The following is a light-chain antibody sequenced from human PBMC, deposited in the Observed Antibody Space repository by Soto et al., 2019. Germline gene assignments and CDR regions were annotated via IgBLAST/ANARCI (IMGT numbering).Light chain of an antibody. J-gene: IGKJ4*01. CDR1: QSISSW. V-gene: IGKV1-5*03. CDR2: KAS. CDR3: QQYNSYPLT. Sequence: DIQMTQSPSTLSASLGDRVTITCRASQSISSWLAWYQQKPGKAPKLLIYKASSLESGVPSRFSGSGSGTELTLTISSLQPDDFATYYCQQYNSYPLTFGGGTKVDI.